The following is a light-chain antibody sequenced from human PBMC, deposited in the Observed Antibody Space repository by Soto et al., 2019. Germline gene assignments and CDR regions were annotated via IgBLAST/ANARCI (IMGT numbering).Light chain of an antibody. Sequence: EIGMTQSPATLSVSPGERATLSCRASQSVSSNLVWYQQKPGQAPRLLVYGASTRATGIAARFSGSASGTEFTLTISRLQSEDFAVYYCQQYDNWPYTFGQGTKLEMK. J-gene: IGKJ2*01. CDR2: GAS. V-gene: IGKV3-15*01. CDR1: QSVSSN. CDR3: QQYDNWPYT.